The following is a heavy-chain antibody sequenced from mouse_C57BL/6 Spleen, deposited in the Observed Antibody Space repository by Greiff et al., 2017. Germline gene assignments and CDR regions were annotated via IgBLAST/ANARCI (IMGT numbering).Heavy chain of an antibody. V-gene: IGHV3-6*01. D-gene: IGHD2-1*01. CDR1: GYSITSGYY. J-gene: IGHJ2*01. CDR3: ARGDYGNSFDY. CDR2: ISYDGSN. Sequence: EVQVVESGPGLVKPSQSLSLTCSVTGYSITSGYYWNWIRQFPGNKLEWMGYISYDGSNNYNPSLKNRISITRDTSKNQFFLKLNSVTTEDTATYYCARGDYGNSFDYWGQGTTLTVSS.